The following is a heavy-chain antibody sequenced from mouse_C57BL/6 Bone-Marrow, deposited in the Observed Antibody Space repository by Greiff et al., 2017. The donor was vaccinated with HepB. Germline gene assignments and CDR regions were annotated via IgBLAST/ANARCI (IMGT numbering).Heavy chain of an antibody. CDR2: ISYSGST. Sequence: EVQVVESGPGMVKPSQSLSLTCTVTGYSITSGYDWHWIRHFPGNKLEWMGYISYSGSTNYNPSLKSRISITHDTSKNHFFLKLNSVTTEDTATYYCARGNFNYYGSSLYFDVWGTGTTVTVSS. D-gene: IGHD1-1*01. V-gene: IGHV3-1*01. CDR3: ARGNFNYYGSSLYFDV. CDR1: GYSITSGYD. J-gene: IGHJ1*03.